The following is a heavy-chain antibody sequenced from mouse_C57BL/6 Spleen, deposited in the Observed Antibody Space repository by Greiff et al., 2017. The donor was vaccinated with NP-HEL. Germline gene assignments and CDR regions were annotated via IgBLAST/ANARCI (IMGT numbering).Heavy chain of an antibody. CDR3: ARPYYGSSYGAMDY. CDR1: GFTFSDYG. CDR2: ISSGSSTI. D-gene: IGHD1-1*01. J-gene: IGHJ4*01. V-gene: IGHV5-17*01. Sequence: EVQLVESGGGLVKPGGSLKLSCAASGFTFSDYGMHWVRQAPEKGLEWVAYISSGSSTIYYADTVKGRFTISRDNAKNTLFLQMTSLRSEDTAMYYCARPYYGSSYGAMDYWGQGTSVTVSS.